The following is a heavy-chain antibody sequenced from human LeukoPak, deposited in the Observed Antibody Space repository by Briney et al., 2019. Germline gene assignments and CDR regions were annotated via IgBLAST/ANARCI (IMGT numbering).Heavy chain of an antibody. V-gene: IGHV3-23*01. CDR1: GFTFSTYA. CDR2: ISGSGGST. D-gene: IGHD6-6*01. CDR3: AKDAGPQQLVFFDS. Sequence: GGSLRLSCAASGFTFSTYAMSWVRQAPGKGLEWVSAISGSGGSTYYADSVKGWFTISRDNSKNTLYLQMNSLRAEDTAVYYCAKDAGPQQLVFFDSWGQGTLVTVSS. J-gene: IGHJ4*02.